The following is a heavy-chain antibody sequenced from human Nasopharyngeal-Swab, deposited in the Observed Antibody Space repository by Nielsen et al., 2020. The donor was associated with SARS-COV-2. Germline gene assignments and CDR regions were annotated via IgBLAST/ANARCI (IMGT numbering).Heavy chain of an antibody. V-gene: IGHV3-30*04. CDR2: ISYDGSNK. J-gene: IGHJ6*03. Sequence: GGSLRLSCAASGFTFSSYAMHWVRQAPGKGLEWLAVISYDGSNKYYADSVKGRFTISRDNAKNTLYLQMSSLRAEDTAVYYCARGGVVFLWFGGLTHMDVWGKGTTVTVSS. D-gene: IGHD3-10*01. CDR1: GFTFSSYA. CDR3: ARGGVVFLWFGGLTHMDV.